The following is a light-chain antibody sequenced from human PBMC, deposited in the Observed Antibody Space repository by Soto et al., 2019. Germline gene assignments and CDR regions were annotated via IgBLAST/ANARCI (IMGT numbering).Light chain of an antibody. Sequence: DIVLTQSPGTLSLSPGERATLSFRASQSVAGSYLAWYQHQRGQAPRLLIYAASSRATGIPGRFSGTGSGTDFTLTISRLEPEDFALYYCQQYGSAPLTFGGGTKVDIK. CDR3: QQYGSAPLT. V-gene: IGKV3-20*01. CDR2: AAS. J-gene: IGKJ4*01. CDR1: QSVAGSY.